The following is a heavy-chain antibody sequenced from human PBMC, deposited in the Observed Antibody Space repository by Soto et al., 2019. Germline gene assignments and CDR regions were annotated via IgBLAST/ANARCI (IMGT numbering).Heavy chain of an antibody. CDR3: ARETTIFGVVGTSNWFDP. CDR1: GFTFSSYW. D-gene: IGHD3-3*01. J-gene: IGHJ5*02. Sequence: EVQLVESGGGLVQPGGSLRLSCAASGFTFSSYWMHWVRQAPGKGLVWVSRINSDGSSTSYADSVKGRFTISRDNAKNTLYLQMNSLRAEDTAVYYCARETTIFGVVGTSNWFDPWGQGTLVTVSS. V-gene: IGHV3-74*01. CDR2: INSDGSST.